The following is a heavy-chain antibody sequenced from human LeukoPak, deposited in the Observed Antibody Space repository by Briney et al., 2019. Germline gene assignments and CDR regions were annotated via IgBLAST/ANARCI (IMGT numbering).Heavy chain of an antibody. CDR1: GFTVSSNY. CDR3: ARTKQPHIAVAGRPLDY. D-gene: IGHD6-19*01. V-gene: IGHV3-53*01. J-gene: IGHJ4*02. CDR2: FYNGGST. Sequence: GGSLRLSCAASGFTVSSNYMSWVRQAPGKGLEWVSLFYNGGSTYYADSVKGRFTISRDNAKNSLYLQMNSLRAEDTAVYYCARTKQPHIAVAGRPLDYWGQGTLVTVSS.